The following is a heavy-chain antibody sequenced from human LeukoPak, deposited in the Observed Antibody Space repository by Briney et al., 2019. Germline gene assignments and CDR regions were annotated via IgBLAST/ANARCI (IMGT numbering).Heavy chain of an antibody. D-gene: IGHD1-26*01. Sequence: PSETLSLTCTVSGGSISSGGYYWSWIRQHPGKGLEWIAYIYYSGSTYYNPSLKSRVTISVDTSKNQFSLKLSSVTAADTAVYFCARDNEWELLGFDYWGQGTLVTVSS. J-gene: IGHJ4*02. CDR2: IYYSGST. V-gene: IGHV4-31*03. CDR3: ARDNEWELLGFDY. CDR1: GGSISSGGYY.